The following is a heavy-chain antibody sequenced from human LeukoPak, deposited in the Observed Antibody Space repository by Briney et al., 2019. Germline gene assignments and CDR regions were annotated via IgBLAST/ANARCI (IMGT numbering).Heavy chain of an antibody. CDR3: ARDSVGATRTPSTSFDY. J-gene: IGHJ4*02. D-gene: IGHD1-26*01. V-gene: IGHV4-31*03. CDR2: IYYSGSS. Sequence: TLSLTCPVSGGSISSGGYYWSWIRPHPGKGLEWIGYIYYSGSSYYNPSLKSRVTISVDTSKNQFSLKLSSVTAADTAVYYCARDSVGATRTPSTSFDYWGQGTLVTVSS. CDR1: GGSISSGGYY.